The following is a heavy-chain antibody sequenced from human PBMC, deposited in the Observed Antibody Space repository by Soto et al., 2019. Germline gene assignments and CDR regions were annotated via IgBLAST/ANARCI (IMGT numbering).Heavy chain of an antibody. CDR1: GYTFTSHW. CDR2: VYPGDSDT. CDR3: ARVHSYVWGSQTFYYYYGMDV. V-gene: IGHV5-51*01. J-gene: IGHJ6*02. Sequence: GESLKISCKGSGYTFTSHWIAWVRQMPGKGLEWMGIVYPGDSDTRYSPSFQGQVTISVDKSNSTAHLKWSSLKASDTAMYYCARVHSYVWGSQTFYYYYGMDVWGQGTTVTVSS. D-gene: IGHD3-16*01.